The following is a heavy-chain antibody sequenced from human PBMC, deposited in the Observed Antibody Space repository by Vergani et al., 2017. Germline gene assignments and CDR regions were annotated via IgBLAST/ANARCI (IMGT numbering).Heavy chain of an antibody. CDR1: GFSLSTSGVG. D-gene: IGHD2-15*01. V-gene: IGHV2-5*01. J-gene: IGHJ6*03. Sequence: QITLKESGPTLVKPTQTLTLTCTFSGFSLSTSGVGVGWIRQPPGKALEWLALIYWNDDKRYSTSLKSRLTISKDTSKSQVVLTMTNMDPVDTATYYCARIGPTRYYYYYMDVWGKGTTVTVSS. CDR3: ARIGPTRYYYYYMDV. CDR2: IYWNDDK.